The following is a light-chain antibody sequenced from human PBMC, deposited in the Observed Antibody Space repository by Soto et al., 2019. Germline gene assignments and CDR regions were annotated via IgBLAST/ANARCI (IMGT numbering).Light chain of an antibody. CDR3: QQSGIWXLX. V-gene: IGKV3-11*01. J-gene: IGKJ4*01. CDR1: QSVTRS. Sequence: EIVLIQSPATLSLSPGERATLSCKASQSVTRSLAWYQQKPGQAPRLLIDDASTRATDIPARLRGSGSGTDFTLTISRLVPDDFAVSYCQQSGIWXLXFGGGAKVDI. CDR2: DAS.